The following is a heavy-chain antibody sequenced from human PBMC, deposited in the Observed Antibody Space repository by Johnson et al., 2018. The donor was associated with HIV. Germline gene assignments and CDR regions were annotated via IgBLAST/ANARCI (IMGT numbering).Heavy chain of an antibody. CDR1: GFTVSSNY. J-gene: IGHJ3*02. CDR2: IYSGGST. D-gene: IGHD2-8*02. CDR3: ARDLVRASHAFDI. Sequence: EVQLVESGGGVVQPGRSLRLSCAASGFTVSSNYMSWVRQAPGKGLEWVSVIYSGGSTYYADSVKGRFTISRDNSKNTLYLQMNSLRAEDTSVYYCARDLVRASHAFDIWGQGTMVTVCS. V-gene: IGHV3-66*02.